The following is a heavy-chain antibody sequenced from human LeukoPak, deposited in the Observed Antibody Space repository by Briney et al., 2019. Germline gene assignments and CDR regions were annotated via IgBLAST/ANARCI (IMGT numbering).Heavy chain of an antibody. CDR3: ARDGVVRGAAGDY. J-gene: IGHJ4*02. V-gene: IGHV1-18*04. D-gene: IGHD3-10*01. CDR1: GYTFTGYY. Sequence: ASVKVSCKASGYTFTGYYMHWVRQAPGQGLEWMGWISAYNGNTNYAQKLQGRVTMTTDTSTSTAYMELRSLRSDDTAVYYCARDGVVRGAAGDYWGQGTLVTVSS. CDR2: ISAYNGNT.